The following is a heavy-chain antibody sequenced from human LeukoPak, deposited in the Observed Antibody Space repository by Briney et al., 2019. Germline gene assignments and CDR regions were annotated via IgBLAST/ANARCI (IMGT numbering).Heavy chain of an antibody. V-gene: IGHV4-34*01. J-gene: IGHJ4*02. CDR3: ARGNDSSGYYFDY. CDR2: INHSGST. D-gene: IGHD3-22*01. CDR1: GGSFSGYY. Sequence: SETLSLTYAVYGGSFSGYYWSWIRQPPGKGLEWIGEINHSGSTNYNPSLKSRVTISVDTSKNQFSLKLSSVTAADTAVYYCARGNDSSGYYFDYWGQGTLVTVSS.